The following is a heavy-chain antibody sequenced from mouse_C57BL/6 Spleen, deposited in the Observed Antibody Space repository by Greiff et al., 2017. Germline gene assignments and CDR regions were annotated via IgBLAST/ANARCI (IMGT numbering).Heavy chain of an antibody. D-gene: IGHD1-1*01. CDR1: GYTFTSYW. CDR2: IYPGSGST. J-gene: IGHJ3*01. CDR3: ARDEYYGSRYGAY. V-gene: IGHV1-55*01. Sequence: QVQLQQPGAELVKPGASVKMSCKASGYTFTSYWITWVKQRPGQGLEWIGDIYPGSGSTNYNEKFKSKATLTVDTSSSTAYMQLSSLTSEDSAVYYCARDEYYGSRYGAYWGEGTLVTGSA.